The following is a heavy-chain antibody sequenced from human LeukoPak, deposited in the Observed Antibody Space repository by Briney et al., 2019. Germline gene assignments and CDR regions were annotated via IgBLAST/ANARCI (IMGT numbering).Heavy chain of an antibody. V-gene: IGHV4-34*01. CDR2: INYGGST. J-gene: IGHJ3*01. CDR3: ARGFPPGSGSRGSHAFDV. D-gene: IGHD6-19*01. Sequence: SETLSLTCAVSEMSFSAYYWNWIRQSPGKGLEWNGEINYGGSTKYTPSLEGRGTILIDTSKNQFSLKLTSVTAADTAVYYCARGFPPGSGSRGSHAFDVWGQGTTVTVSS. CDR1: EMSFSAYY.